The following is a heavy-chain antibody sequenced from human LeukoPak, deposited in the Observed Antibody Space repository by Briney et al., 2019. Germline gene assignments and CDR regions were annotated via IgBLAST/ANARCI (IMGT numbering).Heavy chain of an antibody. CDR2: ISVSGGAI. CDR3: ARESYSYDNGGYDYHRHFDY. CDR1: GFTFSTYA. D-gene: IGHD3-22*01. Sequence: PGGSLRLSCAASGFTFSTYAMSWVRQAPGKGLEWVSSISVSGGAIHYADSVKGRFTISRDNSKNTLSLQMSSLRAEDAAVYYCARESYSYDNGGYDYHRHFDYWGQGTLVTVSS. V-gene: IGHV3-23*01. J-gene: IGHJ4*02.